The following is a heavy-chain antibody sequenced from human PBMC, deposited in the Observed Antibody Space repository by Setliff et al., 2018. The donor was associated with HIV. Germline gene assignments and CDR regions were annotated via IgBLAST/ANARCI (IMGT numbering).Heavy chain of an antibody. D-gene: IGHD4-17*01. CDR1: GDSISSYF. Sequence: SETLSLTCTVSGDSISSYFWSWIRQSPGKGLEWIGFRSTTGSTNDNPSLRXXXTISVDTSKNQFSLRLTSVTAADTAVYYCARQPPPGDYADYWGQGTLVTVS. CDR3: ARQPPPGDYADY. J-gene: IGHJ4*02. CDR2: RSTTGST. V-gene: IGHV4-4*09.